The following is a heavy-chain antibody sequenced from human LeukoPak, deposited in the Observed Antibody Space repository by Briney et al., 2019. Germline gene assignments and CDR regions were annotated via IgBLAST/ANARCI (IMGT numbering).Heavy chain of an antibody. J-gene: IGHJ4*02. Sequence: GGSLRLSCAASGFTFSNYAMSWVRQAPGKGLEWVSAISGSGGSTYYADSVKGRFTISRDNSKNTLSLEMNSLRAEDTALYYCAKGVYYYDSGGYGSYFDYWGQGTLVTVSS. CDR1: GFTFSNYA. V-gene: IGHV3-23*01. D-gene: IGHD3-22*01. CDR2: ISGSGGST. CDR3: AKGVYYYDSGGYGSYFDY.